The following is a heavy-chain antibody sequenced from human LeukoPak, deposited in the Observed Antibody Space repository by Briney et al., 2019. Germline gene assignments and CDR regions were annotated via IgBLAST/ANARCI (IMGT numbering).Heavy chain of an antibody. Sequence: ASVKVSCKASGYTFTSYGISWVRQAPGQGLEWMGWITAYNSNTNYAQKLQGRVTMTTDTSKSTVYMELRSLRSDDTAVYYCARDLGYCSTTSCLRNWFDPWGQGTLVTVSS. CDR1: GYTFTSYG. CDR2: ITAYNSNT. D-gene: IGHD2-2*01. CDR3: ARDLGYCSTTSCLRNWFDP. V-gene: IGHV1-18*01. J-gene: IGHJ5*02.